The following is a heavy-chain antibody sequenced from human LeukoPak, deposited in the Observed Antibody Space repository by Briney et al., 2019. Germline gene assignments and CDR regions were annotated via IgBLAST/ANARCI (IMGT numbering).Heavy chain of an antibody. J-gene: IGHJ4*02. Sequence: SETLSLTCTVSGVSMSAYQWSWVRQSPGKGLEWIGYINTEGETTYNPSLKRRATTSDDTTNTQFLLIRRSVPAANATVYYLWTSNDAKIAPLDHGGQGAPVTVSS. V-gene: IGHV4-4*09. CDR2: INTEGET. CDR3: WTSNDAKIAPLDH. D-gene: IGHD3/OR15-3a*01. CDR1: GVSMSAYQ.